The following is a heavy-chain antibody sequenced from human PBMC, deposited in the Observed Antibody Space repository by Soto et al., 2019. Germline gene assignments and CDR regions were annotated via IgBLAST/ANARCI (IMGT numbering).Heavy chain of an antibody. Sequence: PSETLSLTCTVSGVSLSSGGYYWSWIRQHPGKGLEWIGYIYYSGSTYYNPSLKSRVTISVDTSKNQFSLKLSSVTAADTAVYYCARDGYLELGPRGFAAYGMDVWGQGTTVTVSS. CDR2: IYYSGST. V-gene: IGHV4-31*03. D-gene: IGHD1-7*01. J-gene: IGHJ6*02. CDR1: GVSLSSGGYY. CDR3: ARDGYLELGPRGFAAYGMDV.